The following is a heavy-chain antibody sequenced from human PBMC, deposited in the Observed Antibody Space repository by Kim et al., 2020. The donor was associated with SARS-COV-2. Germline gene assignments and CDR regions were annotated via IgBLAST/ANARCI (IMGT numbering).Heavy chain of an antibody. CDR1: GYTFTRYG. J-gene: IGHJ4*02. Sequence: ASVKVSCKASGYTFTRYGISWVRQAPGQGLEWVGWISAHNGNTNYAQKLQGRVTMTTDTSTSTAYMELRSLRSDDTAVYYCARDMRYYDSSGYGDPFDYWGQRSLVTVSP. CDR3: ARDMRYYDSSGYGDPFDY. V-gene: IGHV1-18*01. CDR2: ISAHNGNT. D-gene: IGHD3-22*01.